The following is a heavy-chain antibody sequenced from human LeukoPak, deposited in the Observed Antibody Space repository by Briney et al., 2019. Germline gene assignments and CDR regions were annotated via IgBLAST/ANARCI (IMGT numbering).Heavy chain of an antibody. Sequence: KTSETLSLTCTVSGGSIGSYYWSWIRQPPGKGLEWIGYIYYSGTTDYNPSLKSRVTISVDTSKNQFSLKLNSVTAADTAVYYCARGWDGIAVAGSFDYWGQGTLVTVSS. CDR1: GGSIGSYY. D-gene: IGHD6-19*01. CDR2: IYYSGTT. CDR3: ARGWDGIAVAGSFDY. V-gene: IGHV4-59*01. J-gene: IGHJ4*02.